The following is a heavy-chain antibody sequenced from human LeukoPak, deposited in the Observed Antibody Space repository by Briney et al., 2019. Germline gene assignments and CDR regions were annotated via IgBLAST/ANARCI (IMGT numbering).Heavy chain of an antibody. CDR3: AKASFSSWPYYFDY. Sequence: GGSLRLSCAATGFTFSSYVMGWVRQAPGKGLEWVSAMTGGGDDTYYGDSVKGRFTISRDNSKNTLYLQMNSLRAEDTAVYYCAKASFSSWPYYFDYWGQGTLVTVSS. CDR2: MTGGGDDT. J-gene: IGHJ4*02. V-gene: IGHV3-23*01. CDR1: GFTFSSYV. D-gene: IGHD6-6*01.